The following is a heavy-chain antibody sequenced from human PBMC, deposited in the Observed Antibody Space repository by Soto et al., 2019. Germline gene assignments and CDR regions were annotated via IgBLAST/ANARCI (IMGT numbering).Heavy chain of an antibody. D-gene: IGHD3-22*01. CDR3: ATRDYYDSSGPRVDDAFDI. Sequence: PGGSLRLSCAASGFTFSSYSMNWVRQAPGKGLEWVSSISSSSSYIYYADSVKGRFTISRDNAKNSLYLQMNSLRAEDTAVYYCATRDYYDSSGPRVDDAFDIWGQGTMVTVSS. J-gene: IGHJ3*02. CDR2: ISSSSSYI. CDR1: GFTFSSYS. V-gene: IGHV3-21*01.